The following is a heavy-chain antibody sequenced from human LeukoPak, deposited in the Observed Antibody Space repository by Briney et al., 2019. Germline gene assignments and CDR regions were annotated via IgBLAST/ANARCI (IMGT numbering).Heavy chain of an antibody. Sequence: SETLSLTRTVSGYSISSGYYWGWIRQPPGKGLEWIGSIYHSGSTYYNPSLKSRVTISVDTSKNQFSLKLSSVTAADTAVYYCARDPPRGTGNRVGNWFDPWGQGTLVTVSS. D-gene: IGHD1-26*01. J-gene: IGHJ5*02. CDR3: ARDPPRGTGNRVGNWFDP. CDR1: GYSISSGYY. V-gene: IGHV4-38-2*02. CDR2: IYHSGST.